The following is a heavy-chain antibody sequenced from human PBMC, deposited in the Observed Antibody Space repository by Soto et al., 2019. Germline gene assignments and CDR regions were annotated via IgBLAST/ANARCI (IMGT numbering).Heavy chain of an antibody. V-gene: IGHV3-30*18. CDR1: GFTFSSYG. CDR3: AKDKGIAVAGTPGMDV. J-gene: IGHJ6*02. CDR2: TSYDGSIK. D-gene: IGHD6-19*01. Sequence: PGGSLRLSCAASGFTFSSYGMHWVRRAPGKGLEWVAVTSYDGSIKYYTDYVKGRFTISRDNSKNTLYPQMNSLRSEDSAVYYCAKDKGIAVAGTPGMDVWGRGTTVTVSS.